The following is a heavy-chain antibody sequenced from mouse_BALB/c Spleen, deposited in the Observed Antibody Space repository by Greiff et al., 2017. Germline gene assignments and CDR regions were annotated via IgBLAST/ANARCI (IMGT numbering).Heavy chain of an antibody. V-gene: IGHV1S132*01. CDR2: ILPGTGST. J-gene: IGHJ2*01. D-gene: IGHD4-1*01. CDR1: GYTFSRYW. CDR3: ARETGLDY. Sequence: VQLQQSGADLMKPGASVKISCKATGYTFSRYWIEWIIQRPGHGLEWIGEILPGTGSTYYNEKFKGKATLTIDTSSSTAYMQLSSLTSEDSAVYFCARETGLDYWGQGTTLTVSS.